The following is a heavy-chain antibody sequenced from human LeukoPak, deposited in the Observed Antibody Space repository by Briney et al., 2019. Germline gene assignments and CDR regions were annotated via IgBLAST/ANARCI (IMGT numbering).Heavy chain of an antibody. CDR1: GFTFSSYE. CDR2: ISSSGSTI. V-gene: IGHV3-48*03. J-gene: IGHJ4*02. Sequence: PGGSLRLSCAASGFTFSSYEMNWVRQAPGKGLEWVSYISSSGSTIYYADSVKGRFTISRDNAKNSLYLQMNSLRAEDTAVYYCARAQTFNFDCWGQGTLVTVSS. CDR3: ARAQTFNFDC.